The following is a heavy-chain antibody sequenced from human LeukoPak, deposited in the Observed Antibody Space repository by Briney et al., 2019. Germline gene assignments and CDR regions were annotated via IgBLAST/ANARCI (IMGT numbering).Heavy chain of an antibody. CDR2: IKHDGSEQ. J-gene: IGHJ4*02. D-gene: IGHD1-26*01. V-gene: IGHV3-7*01. Sequence: PGGSLRLSCPASGFTFTRFWMSWMRQAPGKGLQWVANIKHDGSEQYYVDSVKGRFTISRDNAKNSLLLQMNSLGVEDTAVYYCKSGGAAPGSFDYWGQGALVTVSS. CDR1: GFTFTRFW. CDR3: KSGGAAPGSFDY.